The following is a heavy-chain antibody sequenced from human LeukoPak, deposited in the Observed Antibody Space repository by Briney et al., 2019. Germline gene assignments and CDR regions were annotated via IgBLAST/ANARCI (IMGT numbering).Heavy chain of an antibody. CDR2: IKHDGSEK. Sequence: GGSLRLSCAASGFTFTTYYMNWVRQAPGKGLEWVANIKHDGSEKSYVDSVKGRFTISRDNAKNSLYLQMNSLRAEDTAVYYCARGRGYYDSSGYRILGIWGQGTMVTVSS. CDR1: GFTFTTYY. J-gene: IGHJ3*02. V-gene: IGHV3-7*01. D-gene: IGHD3-22*01. CDR3: ARGRGYYDSSGYRILGI.